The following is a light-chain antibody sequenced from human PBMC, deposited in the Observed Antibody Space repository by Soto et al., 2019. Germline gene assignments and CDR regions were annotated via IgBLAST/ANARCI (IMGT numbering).Light chain of an antibody. Sequence: TQSPFTLSVSKGERATITCRASQSVNSNLAWYQQKPGQAPRLLIYSASRRATGFPGRFSGSGSGTDFTLAISSLEPEDFAVYYCQQRSNWPPVTCGGGTKV. CDR3: QQRSNWPPVT. V-gene: IGKV3-11*01. J-gene: IGKJ4*01. CDR2: SAS. CDR1: QSVNSN.